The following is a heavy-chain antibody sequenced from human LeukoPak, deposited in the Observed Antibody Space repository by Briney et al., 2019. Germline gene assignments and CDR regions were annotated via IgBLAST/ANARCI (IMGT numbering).Heavy chain of an antibody. CDR3: ARSPRIYDNSGYYLVEYFDL. D-gene: IGHD3-22*01. J-gene: IGHJ2*01. CDR2: IYSGGST. Sequence: PGGSLRLSCAASGFXVSTNYISWVRQAPGKGLEWVSIIYSGGSTSYADSVKGRFTISRDISKNNLFLQMSSLRAEDTAVYYCARSPRIYDNSGYYLVEYFDLWGRGTLVTVSS. V-gene: IGHV3-53*01. CDR1: GFXVSTNY.